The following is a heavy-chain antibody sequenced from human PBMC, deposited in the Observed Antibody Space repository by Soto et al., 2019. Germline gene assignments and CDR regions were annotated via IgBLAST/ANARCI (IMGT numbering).Heavy chain of an antibody. V-gene: IGHV4-31*03. CDR2: IYYSGST. CDR3: ARELGYYYDSSGSDRAFDI. CDR1: GGSVSSGGYY. J-gene: IGHJ3*02. Sequence: QVQLQESGPGLVKPSQTLSLTCTVSGGSVSSGGYYWSWIRQHPGKGLEWIGYIYYSGSTYYNTSLKSRVTISVDTSKNQFSLKLSSVTAADTAVYYCARELGYYYDSSGSDRAFDIWGQGTMVTVSS. D-gene: IGHD3-22*01.